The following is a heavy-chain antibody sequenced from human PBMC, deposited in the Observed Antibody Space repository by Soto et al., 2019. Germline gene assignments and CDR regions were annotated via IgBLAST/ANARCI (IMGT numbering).Heavy chain of an antibody. J-gene: IGHJ4*02. Sequence: SSTXSLTCNIGVCCVISGSHCLSWIRQPPGNVLEWIGHIYFSGSTKYNPSLKSRVTISVDMSKNQLSLRVISVTAADKAVYYPARDRAQTDSNLELWGPGTLLKVYS. CDR1: VCCVISGSHC. D-gene: IGHD2-8*01. CDR2: IYFSGST. V-gene: IGHV4-61*01. CDR3: ARDRAQTDSNLEL.